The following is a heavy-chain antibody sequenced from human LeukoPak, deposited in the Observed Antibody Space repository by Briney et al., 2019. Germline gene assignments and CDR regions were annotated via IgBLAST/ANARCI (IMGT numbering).Heavy chain of an antibody. CDR3: ARIYGGYESL. Sequence: SETLSLTCTVSGGSISSYYWSWIRQPPGKGLEWIGYIYYSGSTNYNPSLKRRVTISVDTSKNQFSLKLSSVTAADTAVYYCARIYGGYESLWGQGTLVTVSS. CDR1: GGSISSYY. V-gene: IGHV4-59*13. D-gene: IGHD5-12*01. J-gene: IGHJ4*02. CDR2: IYYSGST.